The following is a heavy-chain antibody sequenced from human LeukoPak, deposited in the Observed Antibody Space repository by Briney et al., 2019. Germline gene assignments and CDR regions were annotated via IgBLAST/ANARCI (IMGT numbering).Heavy chain of an antibody. Sequence: GASVKVSCKASGYTFTSYYMHWVRQAPGQGLEWMGIINPSGGSTSYAQKFQGGVTMTRDTSTSTVYMELSSLRSEDTAVYYCARAGYGGNYYYYYYMDVWGKGTTVTVSS. CDR1: GYTFTSYY. D-gene: IGHD4-23*01. CDR3: ARAGYGGNYYYYYYMDV. V-gene: IGHV1-46*01. J-gene: IGHJ6*03. CDR2: INPSGGST.